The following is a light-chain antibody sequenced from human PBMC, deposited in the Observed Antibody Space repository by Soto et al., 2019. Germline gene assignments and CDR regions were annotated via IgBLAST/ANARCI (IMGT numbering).Light chain of an antibody. V-gene: IGKV3-20*01. CDR3: HQYAWSPLT. J-gene: IGKJ5*01. Sequence: EIVLTQSPGTLSLSPGEKVTLSCRASQTVPKSYLAWYQQRRGQAPRLLIYDASTRATGIPDRFSGRESGTDFTLTISSLEPEDFAVYYCHQYAWSPLTFGQGTRLEIK. CDR1: QTVPKSY. CDR2: DAS.